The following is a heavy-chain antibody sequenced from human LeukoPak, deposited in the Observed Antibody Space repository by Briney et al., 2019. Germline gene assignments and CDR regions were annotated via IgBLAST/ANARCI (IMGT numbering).Heavy chain of an antibody. CDR2: ISWNSGSI. V-gene: IGHV3-9*01. Sequence: GGSLRLSCTVSGFTVSSDSMSWVRQAPGKGLEWVSGISWNSGSIGYADSVKGRFTISRDNAKNSLYLQMNSLRAEDTALYYCASRRYSSSWYDYWGQGTLVTVSS. CDR1: GFTVSSDS. CDR3: ASRRYSSSWYDY. D-gene: IGHD6-13*01. J-gene: IGHJ4*02.